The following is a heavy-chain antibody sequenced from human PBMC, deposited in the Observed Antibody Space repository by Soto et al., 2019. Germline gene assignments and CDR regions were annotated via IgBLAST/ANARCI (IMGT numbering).Heavy chain of an antibody. Sequence: GVSLRLSCAASGFTFSSDVMSWFRQAPGKGLEWVSAISGSGGSTYYADSVKGRFTISRDNSKNTLYLQINTLRAEDTAIYYCARDKRSGWTKNWFDPWGQGTLVTVSS. J-gene: IGHJ5*02. D-gene: IGHD6-19*01. CDR2: ISGSGGST. CDR3: ARDKRSGWTKNWFDP. CDR1: GFTFSSDV. V-gene: IGHV3-23*01.